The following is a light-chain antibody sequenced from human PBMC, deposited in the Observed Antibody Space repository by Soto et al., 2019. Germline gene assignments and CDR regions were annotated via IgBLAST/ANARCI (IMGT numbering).Light chain of an antibody. CDR3: QQYGSSPPLT. Sequence: EIVMTQSPATLSVSPWERATLSCGASQSVSSNLAWYQQKPGQAPRLLIYGASSRATGVPDRFSGSGSGTDFTLTIGKLEPEDFALYYCQQYGSSPPLTFGGGTKVDIK. CDR1: QSVSSN. V-gene: IGKV3-20*01. CDR2: GAS. J-gene: IGKJ4*01.